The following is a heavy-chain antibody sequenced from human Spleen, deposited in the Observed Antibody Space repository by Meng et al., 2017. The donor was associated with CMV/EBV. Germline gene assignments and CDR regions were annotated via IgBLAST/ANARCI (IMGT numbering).Heavy chain of an antibody. V-gene: IGHV1-69*05. Sequence: KHSRGTSSSYAISWVRQAPGQGLEWMGGIIPIFGTANYAQKFQGRVTITTDESTSTAYMELSSLRSEDTAVYYCASIRDGYNWGLDYWGQGTLVTVSS. D-gene: IGHD5-24*01. CDR3: ASIRDGYNWGLDY. CDR1: RGTSSSYA. CDR2: IIPIFGTA. J-gene: IGHJ4*02.